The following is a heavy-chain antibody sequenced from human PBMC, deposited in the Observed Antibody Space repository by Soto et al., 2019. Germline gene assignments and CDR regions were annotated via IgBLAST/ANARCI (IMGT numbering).Heavy chain of an antibody. Sequence: QVQLVQSGAEVKKPGASVKVSCKASGYTFTSYDINWVRQATGQGLEWMGWMNPNSGNTDYAQKFQGRVTMTRNTSISTAYMELRSLRSEDTAVYYCARALVVRGVISYYYGMDVWGQGTTVTVSS. D-gene: IGHD3-10*01. V-gene: IGHV1-8*01. CDR3: ARALVVRGVISYYYGMDV. CDR1: GYTFTSYD. J-gene: IGHJ6*02. CDR2: MNPNSGNT.